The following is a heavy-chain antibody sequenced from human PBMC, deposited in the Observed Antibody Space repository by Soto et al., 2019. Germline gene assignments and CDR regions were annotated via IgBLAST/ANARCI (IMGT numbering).Heavy chain of an antibody. D-gene: IGHD5-12*01. CDR3: ASRDGYNHFHYSYYGMDV. CDR2: IIPIFGTA. Sequence: ASGKVCCKASGGTCSSYTISWVRQAPGQGLEWMGGIIPIFGTANYAQKFQGRVTITADESTSTAYMELSSLRSEDTAVYYCASRDGYNHFHYSYYGMDVWGQGTTVPVSS. CDR1: GGTCSSYT. J-gene: IGHJ6*02. V-gene: IGHV1-69*13.